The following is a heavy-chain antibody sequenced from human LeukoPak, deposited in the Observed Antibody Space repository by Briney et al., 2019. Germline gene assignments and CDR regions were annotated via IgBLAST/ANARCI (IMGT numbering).Heavy chain of an antibody. CDR2: IGIDSGNT. CDR3: ARDYKSAFDN. J-gene: IGHJ4*02. D-gene: IGHD1-1*01. Sequence: GGALRHSCAASGFTFRDYSMNSGRQAPGKGLECISYIGIDSGNTNYADSVKARFTISGDKAKNSLYLQMNSLRVEDTAVYYCARDYKSAFDNWGQGTLVTVSS. CDR1: GFTFRDYS. V-gene: IGHV3-48*01.